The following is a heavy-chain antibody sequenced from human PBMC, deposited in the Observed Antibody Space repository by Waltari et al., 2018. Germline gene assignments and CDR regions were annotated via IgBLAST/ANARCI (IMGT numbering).Heavy chain of an antibody. Sequence: QVTLKESGPVLVKPTETLTLTCTVSGFSLSNARMGVSWIRQPPGKALELLAHIFSNDEKSYSTSLKSRLTISNDTAKSQVVRTMTNMDPVDTATYYCARIWGPLEGATTHYGMDVWGQGTTVTVAS. D-gene: IGHD1-26*01. V-gene: IGHV2-26*02. J-gene: IGHJ6*02. CDR1: GFSLSNARMG. CDR3: ARIWGPLEGATTHYGMDV. CDR2: IFSNDEK.